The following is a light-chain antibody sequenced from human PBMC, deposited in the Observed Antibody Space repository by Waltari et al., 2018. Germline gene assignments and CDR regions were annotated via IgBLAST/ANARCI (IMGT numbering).Light chain of an antibody. V-gene: IGLV3-21*02. CDR1: DLRRQP. J-gene: IGLJ2*01. Sequence: SYVLTQPPSVSVAPGQPAKISCAGQDLRRQPDHWYRQKAGQAPVLVLHDDTVRPPVIPDRISGSDTATLTIARVEAGDEADYFCQVWDSSGDHPVFGGGTRLTVL. CDR3: QVWDSSGDHPV. CDR2: DDT.